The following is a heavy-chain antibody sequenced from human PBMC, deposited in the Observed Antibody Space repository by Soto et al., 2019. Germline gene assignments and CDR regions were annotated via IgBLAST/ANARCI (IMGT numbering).Heavy chain of an antibody. V-gene: IGHV3-30-3*01. CDR1: GFTFSSYA. J-gene: IGHJ5*02. D-gene: IGHD6-19*01. Sequence: QVQLVESGGGVVQPGRSLRLSCAASGFTFSSYAMHWVRQAPGKGLEWVAVISYDGSNKYYADSVKGRFTISRDNSKNTLYLQMNSLRAEDTAVYYWARVGEQWLGNWFDPWGQGTLVTVSS. CDR2: ISYDGSNK. CDR3: ARVGEQWLGNWFDP.